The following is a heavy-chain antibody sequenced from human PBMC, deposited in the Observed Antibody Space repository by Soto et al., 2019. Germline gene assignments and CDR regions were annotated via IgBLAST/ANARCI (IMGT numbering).Heavy chain of an antibody. J-gene: IGHJ4*02. V-gene: IGHV4-34*01. D-gene: IGHD3-10*01. CDR2: INHSGST. CDR3: ARDKITRLFHY. Sequence: QVQLQQWGAGLLKPSETLSLTCAVYGGSFSGYYWTWIRQPPGTGLEWIGEINHSGSTNYNPSLNSLVTIPVDTSKNQFSLKLSSVTAADAAVYYWARDKITRLFHYWCQGPLVTGSS. CDR1: GGSFSGYY.